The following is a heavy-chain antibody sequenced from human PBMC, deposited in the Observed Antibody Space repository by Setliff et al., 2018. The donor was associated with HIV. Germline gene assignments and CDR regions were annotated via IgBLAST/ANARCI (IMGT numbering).Heavy chain of an antibody. J-gene: IGHJ4*02. CDR1: GFTVSTSY. Sequence: PGGSLRLSCAVSGFTVSTSYMNWVRQAPGKGLEWVSVISGSGGSTYYADSVKGRFTISRDNSKNTLYLQMNSLRAEGTAVYYCAKAPSMQYYFDYWGQGTLVTVSS. D-gene: IGHD2-8*01. CDR2: ISGSGGST. CDR3: AKAPSMQYYFDY. V-gene: IGHV3-23*01.